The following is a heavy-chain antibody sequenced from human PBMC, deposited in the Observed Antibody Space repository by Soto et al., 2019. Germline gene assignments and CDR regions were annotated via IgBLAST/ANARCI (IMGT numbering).Heavy chain of an antibody. V-gene: IGHV4-39*01. CDR1: GGSISSSRYY. Sequence: QLQLQESGPGLVKPSETLSLTCTVSGGSISSSRYYWGWIRQPPGKGLEWIGSIYYSGSTYYNPSLKGRVTIAVDTSTNHVSLKLSSVTAADTAVYYWASSTGEKWFDPWGQGTLVTVSS. D-gene: IGHD7-27*01. J-gene: IGHJ5*02. CDR3: ASSTGEKWFDP. CDR2: IYYSGST.